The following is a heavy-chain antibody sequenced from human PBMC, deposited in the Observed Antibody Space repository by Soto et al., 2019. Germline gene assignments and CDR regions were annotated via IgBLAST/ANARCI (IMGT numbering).Heavy chain of an antibody. CDR2: ISYDGSNK. CDR3: AKDTRDIVVVPAAMMYYYGMDV. J-gene: IGHJ6*02. D-gene: IGHD2-2*01. Sequence: VAVISYDGSNKYYADSVKRRFTISRDNSKNTLYLQMNSLRAEDTAVYYCAKDTRDIVVVPAAMMYYYGMDVWGQGTTVTVSS. V-gene: IGHV3-30*18.